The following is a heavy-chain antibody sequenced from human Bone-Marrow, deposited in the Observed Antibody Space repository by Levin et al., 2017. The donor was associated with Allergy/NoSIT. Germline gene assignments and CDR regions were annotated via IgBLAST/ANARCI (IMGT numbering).Heavy chain of an antibody. J-gene: IGHJ4*02. CDR3: ARIWEKPGGAYYFDF. CDR1: GFSLSTSGMC. V-gene: IGHV2-70*01. CDR2: IDFDDGK. D-gene: IGHD1-26*01. Sequence: QTLSLTCTFSGFSLSTSGMCVSWIRQPPGKALEWLALIDFDDGKYYSTSLKSRLTISKDTSKNQVVLTMTNMDPVDTATYYCARIWEKPGGAYYFDFWGQGTLVTVSS.